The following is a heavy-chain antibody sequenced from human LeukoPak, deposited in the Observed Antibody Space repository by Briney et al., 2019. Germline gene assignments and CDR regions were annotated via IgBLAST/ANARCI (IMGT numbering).Heavy chain of an antibody. D-gene: IGHD6-13*01. V-gene: IGHV4-38-2*02. CDR1: GYSISSGYY. Sequence: SETLSLTCTVSGYSISSGYYWGWIRQPPGKGLEWIGSIYHSGSTYHNPSLKSRVTISVDTSKNQFSLKLSSVTAADTAVYYCARSTSDAGTNLYNWFDPWGQGTLVTVSS. CDR3: ARSTSDAGTNLYNWFDP. CDR2: IYHSGST. J-gene: IGHJ5*02.